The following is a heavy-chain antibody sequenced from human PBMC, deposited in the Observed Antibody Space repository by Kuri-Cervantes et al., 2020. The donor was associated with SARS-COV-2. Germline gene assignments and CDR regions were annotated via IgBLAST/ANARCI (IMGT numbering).Heavy chain of an antibody. CDR1: GFPSSGSA. D-gene: IGHD1-1*01. V-gene: IGHV3-73*01. Sequence: GGSRRLSCAASGFPSSGSAMHWVRQASGKGLEWVGRIRSKANSYATAYAASVKGRFTISRDDSKNTAYLQMNSLKTEDTAVYYCTSNDPRRAYYYYGTDVWGQGTAVTVSS. J-gene: IGHJ6*02. CDR3: TSNDPRRAYYYYGTDV. CDR2: IRSKANSYAT.